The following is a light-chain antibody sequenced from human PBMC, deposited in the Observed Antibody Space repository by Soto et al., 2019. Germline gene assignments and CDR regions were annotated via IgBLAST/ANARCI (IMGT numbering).Light chain of an antibody. Sequence: EIVLTQSPATLSLSPGERATLCCRASQSVSSYLAWYQQKPGQAPRLLIYDASNRATGIPARFSGSGSGTDFTLTISSLEPEDFAVYYCQQRSNWPPITFGQGTRREIK. J-gene: IGKJ5*01. CDR1: QSVSSY. V-gene: IGKV3-11*01. CDR3: QQRSNWPPIT. CDR2: DAS.